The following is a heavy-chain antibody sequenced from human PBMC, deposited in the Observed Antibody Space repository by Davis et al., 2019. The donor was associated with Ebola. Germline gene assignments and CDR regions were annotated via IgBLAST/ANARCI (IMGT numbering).Heavy chain of an antibody. Sequence: PGGSLRLSCVASGFTVSSNYMSWVRQAPGKGLEWVSVIYSGGNTYYADSVKGRFTISRDNSKNTLYFQMNSLRAEDTAVYYCARGGGLYDSSGYSAFDYWGQGTLVTVSS. D-gene: IGHD3-22*01. V-gene: IGHV3-66*01. CDR3: ARGGGLYDSSGYSAFDY. J-gene: IGHJ4*02. CDR1: GFTVSSNY. CDR2: IYSGGNT.